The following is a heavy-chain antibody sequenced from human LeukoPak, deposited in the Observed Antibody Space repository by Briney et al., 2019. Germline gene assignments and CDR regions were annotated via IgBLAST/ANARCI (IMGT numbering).Heavy chain of an antibody. CDR2: IYTSGST. V-gene: IGHV4-4*07. Sequence: PSETLSLTCTVSGGSISSYYWSWIRQPAGEGLEWIWRIYTSGSTNYNPSLKSRVIMSVDTSKNQFSLKLSSVTAADTAVYYCARDHRSYSSGWSDAFDIWGQGTMVTVSS. J-gene: IGHJ3*02. CDR3: ARDHRSYSSGWSDAFDI. D-gene: IGHD6-19*01. CDR1: GGSISSYY.